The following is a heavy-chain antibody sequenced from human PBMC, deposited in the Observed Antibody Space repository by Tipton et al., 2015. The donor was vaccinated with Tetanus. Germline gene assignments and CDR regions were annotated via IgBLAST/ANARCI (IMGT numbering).Heavy chain of an antibody. D-gene: IGHD3-3*01. CDR2: INPNSGGT. CDR1: GYTFTGYY. J-gene: IGHJ6*02. V-gene: IGHV1-2*02. CDR3: ARDHRVLRFLEWYYYYGMDV. Sequence: QVQLVQSGAEVKKPGASVKVSCKASGYTFTGYYMHWVRQAPGQGLEWMGWINPNSGGTNYAQKFQGRVPMTRDTSISTAYMELSRLRSDDTAVYYCARDHRVLRFLEWYYYYGMDVWGQGTTVTVSS.